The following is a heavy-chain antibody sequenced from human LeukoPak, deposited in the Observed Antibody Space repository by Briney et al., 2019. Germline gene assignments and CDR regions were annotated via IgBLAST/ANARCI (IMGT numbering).Heavy chain of an antibody. D-gene: IGHD3-10*01. J-gene: IGHJ4*02. CDR3: AKSRLLSRLKWFGEGRGDY. CDR2: ISYDGSNK. CDR1: GFTFSSYG. Sequence: GGSLTLSCAASGFTFSSYGMHWIRQAPGKGLEWVAVISYDGSNKYYADSVKGRFTISRDNSKKTLYLQMNSLRAEDTAVYYCAKSRLLSRLKWFGEGRGDYWGQGTLVTVSS. V-gene: IGHV3-30*18.